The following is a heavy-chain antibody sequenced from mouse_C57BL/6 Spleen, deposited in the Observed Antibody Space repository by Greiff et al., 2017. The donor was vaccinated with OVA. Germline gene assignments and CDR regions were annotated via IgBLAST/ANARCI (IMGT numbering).Heavy chain of an antibody. J-gene: IGHJ3*01. Sequence: EVKVVDSGGGLVQPGGSLKLSCAASGFTFSDYYMYWVRQTPEKRLEWVAYISNGGGSTYYPDTVKGRFTISRDNAKNTLYLQMSRLKSEDTAMYYCARREGFAWFAYWGQGTLVTVSA. CDR1: GFTFSDYY. CDR2: ISNGGGST. V-gene: IGHV5-12*01. CDR3: ARREGFAWFAY.